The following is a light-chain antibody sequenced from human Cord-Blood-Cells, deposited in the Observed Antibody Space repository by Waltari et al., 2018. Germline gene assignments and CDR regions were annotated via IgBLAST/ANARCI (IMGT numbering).Light chain of an antibody. Sequence: QAVLTQPSSLSASPGASASLPCTLRSGINVGTYRISWYQQKSGSPPQYLLRYKSDSDKQQGSGVPSRFSGSKDASANAGILLISGLQSEDEADYYCMIWHSSAWVFGGGTKLTVL. CDR3: MIWHSSAWV. V-gene: IGLV5-45*02. CDR1: SGINVGTYR. J-gene: IGLJ3*02. CDR2: YKSDSDK.